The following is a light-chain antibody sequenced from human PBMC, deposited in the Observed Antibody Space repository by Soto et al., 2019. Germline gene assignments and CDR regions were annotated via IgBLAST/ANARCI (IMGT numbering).Light chain of an antibody. CDR1: QSISSW. V-gene: IGKV1-5*03. CDR3: QQYNDNWT. CDR2: KAS. J-gene: IGKJ1*01. Sequence: DIQMTQSPSTLSASVGDRVTITCRASQSISSWLAWYQQKPGQAPKLLIYKASTLQSGVPSRFSGSGSGTEFTLAISSLQPDDSATYYCQQYNDNWTLGQGTKVDTK.